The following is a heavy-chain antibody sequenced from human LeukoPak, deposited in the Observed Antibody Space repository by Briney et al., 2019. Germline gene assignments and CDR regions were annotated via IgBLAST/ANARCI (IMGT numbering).Heavy chain of an antibody. D-gene: IGHD6-19*01. J-gene: IGHJ4*02. Sequence: ASVKVSCKASGYTFNNYGVGWVRQAPGQGLEWMGWISAYNGNTNYAQKLQGRVTMTTDTSTSTAYMELRSLRSDDTAVYYCARDRGYSSGWYEFDYWGQGTLVTVSS. CDR2: ISAYNGNT. CDR1: GYTFNNYG. V-gene: IGHV1-18*01. CDR3: ARDRGYSSGWYEFDY.